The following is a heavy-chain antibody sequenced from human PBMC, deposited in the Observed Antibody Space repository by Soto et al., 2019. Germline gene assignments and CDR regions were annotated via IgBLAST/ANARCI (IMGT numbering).Heavy chain of an antibody. CDR3: ARQASY. CDR1: GVSISDTSYY. Sequence: QLQLQESGPGLVKPSETLSLTYNVSGVSISDTSYYWGWIRQPPGKGLEWIGTVHFNGKTFYNPSRKSRLTISVDRSKNQISLRLTSVTAADTAVYYCARQASYWGQGTLVAVSS. V-gene: IGHV4-39*01. J-gene: IGHJ4*02. CDR2: VHFNGKT.